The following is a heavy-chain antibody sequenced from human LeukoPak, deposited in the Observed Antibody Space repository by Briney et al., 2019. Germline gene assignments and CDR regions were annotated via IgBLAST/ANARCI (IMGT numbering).Heavy chain of an antibody. V-gene: IGHV1-46*01. CDR2: INPSGGTT. CDR3: ARGDTSSGYYYAPWDYYYMDV. D-gene: IGHD3-22*01. CDR1: GYTFTSYY. J-gene: IGHJ6*03. Sequence: GASVKVSCKASGYTFTSYYMHWVRQAPGQGLEWMGIINPSGGTTNYAQKFQGRVTMTRDTSISTAYMELSRLRSDDTAVYYCARGDTSSGYYYAPWDYYYMDVWGKGTTVTISS.